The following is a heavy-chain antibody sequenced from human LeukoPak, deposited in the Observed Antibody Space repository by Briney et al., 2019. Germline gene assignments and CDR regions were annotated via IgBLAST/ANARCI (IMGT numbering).Heavy chain of an antibody. CDR3: ARGPFSVVVTYFDY. J-gene: IGHJ4*02. CDR2: INHSGST. D-gene: IGHD2-21*02. CDR1: GGSISIYY. V-gene: IGHV4-34*01. Sequence: PSETLSLTCTVSGGSISIYYWSWIRQPPGKGLEWIGEINHSGSTNYNPSLKSRVTISVDTSKNQFSLKLSSVTAADTAVYYCARGPFSVVVTYFDYWGQGTLVTVSS.